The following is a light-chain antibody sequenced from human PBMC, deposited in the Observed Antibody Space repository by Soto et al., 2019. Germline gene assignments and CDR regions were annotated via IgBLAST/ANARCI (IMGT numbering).Light chain of an antibody. V-gene: IGLV1-44*01. CDR2: SNN. CDR3: AAWHDSLNVVV. Sequence: QAVVTPPPSASGTPGQRVTISCSGSSSNIGSNTVNWYQQLPGTAPKLLIYSNNQRPSGVPDRFSGSKSGTSASLAISGLQSEDEADYYCAAWHDSLNVVVFGGGTKLTVL. J-gene: IGLJ2*01. CDR1: SSNIGSNT.